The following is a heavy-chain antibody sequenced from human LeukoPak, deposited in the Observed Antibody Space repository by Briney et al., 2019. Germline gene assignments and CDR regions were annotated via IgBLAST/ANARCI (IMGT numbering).Heavy chain of an antibody. V-gene: IGHV3-48*03. CDR2: ISKSGRSGTTI. Sequence: KTGGSLRLSCTAPGFTFSNYEMNWVRQAPGKGLEWLSYISKSGRSGTTIYYADSVKGRFTISRDNAKNSLYLQIHSLRAEDTAVYFCATDYGYYFDYWGQGTLVAVSS. CDR3: ATDYGYYFDY. J-gene: IGHJ4*02. D-gene: IGHD4-17*01. CDR1: GFTFSNYE.